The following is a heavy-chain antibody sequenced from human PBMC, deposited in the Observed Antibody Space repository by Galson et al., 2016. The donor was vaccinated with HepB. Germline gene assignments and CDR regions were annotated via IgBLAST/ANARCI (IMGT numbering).Heavy chain of an antibody. Sequence: TLSLTCTVSGGSISSGGYYWTWVRQRPGKGLEWIGCIYYSGMTYHNPSLESRIVIFAETYKNQFSLKLSSVTAADTAFYYCARGGPDFGDFQWGQGTPITVSS. D-gene: IGHD4-17*01. J-gene: IGHJ4*02. CDR2: IYYSGMT. CDR3: ARGGPDFGDFQ. CDR1: GGSISSGGYY. V-gene: IGHV4-31*03.